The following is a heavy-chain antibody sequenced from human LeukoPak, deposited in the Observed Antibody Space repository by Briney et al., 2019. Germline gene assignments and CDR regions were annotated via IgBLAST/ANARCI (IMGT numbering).Heavy chain of an antibody. J-gene: IGHJ6*03. V-gene: IGHV6-1*01. Sequence: SQTLSLTCAISGDSVSSNSAAWNWIRQSPSRGLEWLGRTYYRSKWYNDYAVSVKSRITINPDTSKNQFSLQLNSVTPEDTAVYYCARGGNFMVRGATIYYYYYYMDVWGKGTTVTVSS. CDR3: ARGGNFMVRGATIYYYYYYMDV. D-gene: IGHD3-10*01. CDR2: TYYRSKWYN. CDR1: GDSVSSNSAA.